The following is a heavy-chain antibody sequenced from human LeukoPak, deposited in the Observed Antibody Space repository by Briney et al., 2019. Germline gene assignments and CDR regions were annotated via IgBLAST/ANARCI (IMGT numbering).Heavy chain of an antibody. CDR3: ARHIGGGIEDMDV. CDR2: IYVTGT. CDR1: GGPIGTFY. Sequence: SETLSLPCTVSGGPIGTFYWSWIRQSPGEGLGWIGYIYVTGTRYNAYLQSRVTISVDRSRNQFFLKMSSVTAADTAVYYCARHIGGGIEDMDVWGKGTKVIVSS. J-gene: IGHJ6*03. V-gene: IGHV4-59*08. D-gene: IGHD3-16*02.